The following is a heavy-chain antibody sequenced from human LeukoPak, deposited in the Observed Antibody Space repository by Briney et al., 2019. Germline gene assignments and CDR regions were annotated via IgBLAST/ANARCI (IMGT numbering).Heavy chain of an antibody. Sequence: GASVKVSCKASGGTFSSYAISWVRQAPGQGLEWMGGVIPSFGSANYAQKFNGRVTITADESTRTAYMELSSMRSEDTAVYYCARELYHLDYYYGMDVWGQGTTVTVSS. V-gene: IGHV1-69*13. CDR3: ARELYHLDYYYGMDV. J-gene: IGHJ6*02. CDR2: VIPSFGSA. CDR1: GGTFSSYA. D-gene: IGHD2-8*01.